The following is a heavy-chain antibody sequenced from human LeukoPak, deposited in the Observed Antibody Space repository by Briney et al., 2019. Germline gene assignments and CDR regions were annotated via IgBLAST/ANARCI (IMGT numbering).Heavy chain of an antibody. J-gene: IGHJ4*02. CDR1: GGSISSSSYY. V-gene: IGHV4-39*07. CDR2: IYYSGST. CDR3: ARSHSSTSWFFDS. D-gene: IGHD6-6*01. Sequence: SETLSLTCTVSGGSISSSSYYWGWIRQPPGKGLEWIGSIYYSGSTNYNPSLKSRVTISVDTSKNQFSLKLSSVTAADTALYYCARSHSSTSWFFDSWGQGTLVTVSS.